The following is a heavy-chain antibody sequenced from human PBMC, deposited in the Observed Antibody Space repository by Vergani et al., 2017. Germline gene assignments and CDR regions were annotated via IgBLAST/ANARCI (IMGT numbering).Heavy chain of an antibody. V-gene: IGHV4-59*02. CDR3: TRVGATNYYYYMDV. D-gene: IGHD1-26*01. CDR2: IYYSGST. J-gene: IGHJ6*03. Sequence: QVQLQESGPGLVKPSETLSLSCTVSNGSVSSSYWSWIRQPPGKGLEWIGNIYYSGSTDYNPSLKSRVTISVDTSKNQFSLKLSSVTAADTAVYYCTRVGATNYYYYMDVWGKGTTVTVSS. CDR1: NGSVSSSY.